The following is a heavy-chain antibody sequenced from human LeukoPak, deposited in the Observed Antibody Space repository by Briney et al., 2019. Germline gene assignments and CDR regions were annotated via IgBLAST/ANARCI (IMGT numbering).Heavy chain of an antibody. CDR3: AKAYVDTPYGYFDY. CDR2: ISGSGGST. CDR1: GFTFSTYG. J-gene: IGHJ4*02. V-gene: IGHV3-23*01. Sequence: QTGGSLRLSCAASGFTFSTYGMSWIRQAPGKGLEWVSSISGSGGSTYYADSVKGRFTISRDNSKNTLFLQMNSLRAEDTAIYYCAKAYVDTPYGYFDYWGQGTLVTVSS. D-gene: IGHD5-18*01.